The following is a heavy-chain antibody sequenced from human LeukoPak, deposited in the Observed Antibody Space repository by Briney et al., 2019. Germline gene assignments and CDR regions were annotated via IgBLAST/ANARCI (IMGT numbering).Heavy chain of an antibody. V-gene: IGHV4-59*01. CDR1: GGSISSYY. D-gene: IGHD6-19*01. J-gene: IGHJ4*02. CDR2: IYYSGST. Sequence: SETLSLTCTVSGGSISSYYWSWIRQPPGKGLEWIGYIYYSGSTNYNPSLKSRISISVDTSKNQFSLKLSSVTAADTAVYCCARRGRYSSGWYYFDYWGQGTLVTVSS. CDR3: ARRGRYSSGWYYFDY.